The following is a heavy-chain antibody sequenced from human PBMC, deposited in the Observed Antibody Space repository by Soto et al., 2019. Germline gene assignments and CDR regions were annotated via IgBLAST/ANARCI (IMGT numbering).Heavy chain of an antibody. CDR2: IDNSGTRT. V-gene: IGHV3-23*05. CDR1: PVGFSGLG. CDR3: VSWLSAHFDY. J-gene: IGHJ4*02. Sequence: EVQLLESGGRLVQPGQSLRLSCAASPVGFSGLGMSWVRQAPGKGLEWVSTIDNSGTRTHYADSVKGRFTIPRDTSKYTLDLQMDYLRAEDTALYHCVSWLSAHFDYWGRGTLVTVSS. D-gene: IGHD6-19*01.